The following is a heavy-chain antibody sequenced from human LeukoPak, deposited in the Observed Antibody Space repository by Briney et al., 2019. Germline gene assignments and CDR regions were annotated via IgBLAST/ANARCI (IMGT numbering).Heavy chain of an antibody. CDR1: ALTVTNTY. CDR2: IYIGGST. D-gene: IGHD1-26*01. CDR3: ARCKIGSHFDY. Sequence: GGSLRLSCAASALTVTNTYMSWVRQAPGMGLEWVSVIYIGGSTYYSDSVKGRLTISSESSENKVYLQMTSLGVEDTAVYYCARCKIGSHFDYWGQGTLVTVSS. V-gene: IGHV3-53*01. J-gene: IGHJ4*02.